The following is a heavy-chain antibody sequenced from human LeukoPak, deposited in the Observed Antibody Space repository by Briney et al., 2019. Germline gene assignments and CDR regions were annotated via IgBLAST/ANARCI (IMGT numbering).Heavy chain of an antibody. Sequence: SETLSLTCSVSGGSINSSSYYRGWLRQPPGKGLEWIASIFYSGSTYHNPSLKSRVTISVDTSKSQFSLKLSSVTAADTAVYFCASHPLNSYVTDWFDYWGQGTLVTVSS. CDR1: GGSINSSSYY. D-gene: IGHD3-10*02. V-gene: IGHV4-39*01. J-gene: IGHJ5*01. CDR2: IFYSGST. CDR3: ASHPLNSYVTDWFDY.